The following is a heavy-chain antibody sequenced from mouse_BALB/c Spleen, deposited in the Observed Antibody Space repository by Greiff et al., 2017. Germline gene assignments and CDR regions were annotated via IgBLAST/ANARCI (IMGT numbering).Heavy chain of an antibody. CDR2: IWSGGST. CDR1: GFSLTSYG. V-gene: IGHV2-2*02. CDR3: ARNAIYYYGSSLYYYAMDY. J-gene: IGHJ4*01. Sequence: QVQLQQSGPGLVQPSQSLSITCTVSGFSLTSYGVHWVRQSPGKGLEWLGVIWSGGSTDYNAAFISRLSISKDNSKSQVFFKMNSLQANDTAIYYCARNAIYYYGSSLYYYAMDYWGQGTSVTVSS. D-gene: IGHD1-1*01.